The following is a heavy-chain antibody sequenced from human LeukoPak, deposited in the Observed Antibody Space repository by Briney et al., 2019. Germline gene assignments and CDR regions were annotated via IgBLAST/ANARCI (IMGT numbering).Heavy chain of an antibody. CDR1: GGSISSHY. Sequence: SETLSLTCTVSGGSISSHYWSWTRQPPGKGLERIGYIYYSGSTNYNPSLKSRVTISVDTSKNQFSLKLSSVTAADTAVYYCARDRLWGYYDSSGYPIWGQGTMVTVSS. CDR3: ARDRLWGYYDSSGYPI. D-gene: IGHD3-22*01. CDR2: IYYSGST. V-gene: IGHV4-59*11. J-gene: IGHJ3*02.